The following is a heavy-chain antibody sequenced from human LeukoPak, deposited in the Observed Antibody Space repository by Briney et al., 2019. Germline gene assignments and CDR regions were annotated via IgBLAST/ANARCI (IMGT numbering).Heavy chain of an antibody. D-gene: IGHD5-18*01. Sequence: SETLSLTCAVYGGSFSGYYWSWIRQPPGRGLEWIGEINHSGSTNYNPSLKSRVTISVDTSKNQFSLKLSSVTAADTAVYYCARGVFLRGYRPFDYWGQGTLVTVSS. CDR1: GGSFSGYY. V-gene: IGHV4-34*01. CDR2: INHSGST. CDR3: ARGVFLRGYRPFDY. J-gene: IGHJ4*02.